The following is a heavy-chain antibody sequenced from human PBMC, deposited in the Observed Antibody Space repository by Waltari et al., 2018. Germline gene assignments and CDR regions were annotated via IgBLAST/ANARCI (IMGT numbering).Heavy chain of an antibody. J-gene: IGHJ5*02. CDR2: INPHSGEV. CDR1: GYSFTSYD. V-gene: IGHV1-8*01. CDR3: SDSSGP. Sequence: VQLVQSGAEVKKPGASVKVSCEASGYSFTSYDVNWVRQATGQGLEWVGWINPHSGEVGYKQRFQVRITMTRNTSINTVYMELSSLTADDTATYYCSDSSGPWGQGTLVTVSS. D-gene: IGHD3-22*01.